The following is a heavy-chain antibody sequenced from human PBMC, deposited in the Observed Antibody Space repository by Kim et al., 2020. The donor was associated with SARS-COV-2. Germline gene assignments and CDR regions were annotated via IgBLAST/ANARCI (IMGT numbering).Heavy chain of an antibody. D-gene: IGHD2-2*01. CDR3: ARDKVVPAAAEAYFQH. Sequence: SVKGRFTISRDNSKNTLYLQMNSLRAEDTAVYYCARDKVVPAAAEAYFQHWGQGTLVTVSS. J-gene: IGHJ1*01. V-gene: IGHV3-30*01.